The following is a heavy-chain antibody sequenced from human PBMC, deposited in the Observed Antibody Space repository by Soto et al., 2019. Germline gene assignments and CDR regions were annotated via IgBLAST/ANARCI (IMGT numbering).Heavy chain of an antibody. Sequence: QVQLVQSGAEVKKPGASVKVSCKASGYTFTSYGISWVRQAPGQGLEWMGWISAYNGNTTYSQKLQGRVTMTTDTSRGTACMERRSLRTDDTAVYYCARDKGDGSGSYYGYWGQGTLVTVSS. D-gene: IGHD3-10*01. CDR2: ISAYNGNT. J-gene: IGHJ4*02. CDR3: ARDKGDGSGSYYGY. V-gene: IGHV1-18*01. CDR1: GYTFTSYG.